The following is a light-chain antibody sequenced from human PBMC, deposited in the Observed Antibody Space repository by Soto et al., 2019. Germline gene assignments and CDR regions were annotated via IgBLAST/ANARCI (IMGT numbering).Light chain of an antibody. Sequence: DIQMTQSPSSVSASVGDRVTITCRARQGINNWLAWYQPKPGKDPKPLNYTTSSMQSGVPSRFSGSGSGTDFTLTISSLQPEDSANYYCQQSNSVSLTFVGGTKVESK. CDR2: TTS. V-gene: IGKV1D-12*01. CDR3: QQSNSVSLT. J-gene: IGKJ4*01. CDR1: QGINNW.